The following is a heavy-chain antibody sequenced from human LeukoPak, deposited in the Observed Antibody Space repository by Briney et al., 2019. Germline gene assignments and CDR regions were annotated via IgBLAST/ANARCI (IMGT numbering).Heavy chain of an antibody. D-gene: IGHD6-13*01. CDR2: ISYDGSNK. V-gene: IGHV3-30-3*01. Sequence: PGRSLRLSCAASGFTFSSYAMHWVRQAPGKGLEGVTVISYDGSNKYYADSVKGRFTISRDNSKNTLYLQMNSLRAEDTAVYYCARVALRGIAAAPADYWGQGTLVTVSS. CDR3: ARVALRGIAAAPADY. J-gene: IGHJ4*02. CDR1: GFTFSSYA.